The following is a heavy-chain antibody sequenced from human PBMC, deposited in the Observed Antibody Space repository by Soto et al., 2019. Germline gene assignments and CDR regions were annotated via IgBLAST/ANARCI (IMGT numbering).Heavy chain of an antibody. Sequence: QVQLVESGGGVVQPGRSLRLSCAASGFTFSSYAMHWVRQAPGKGLEWVAVISYDGSNEYYADSVKGRFTISRDNSKNTVHLQMNSLRAEDTAVYYCARDKYCSGGSCYYLGPYFDYWGQGTLVTVSS. V-gene: IGHV3-30-3*01. CDR3: ARDKYCSGGSCYYLGPYFDY. CDR1: GFTFSSYA. J-gene: IGHJ4*02. CDR2: ISYDGSNE. D-gene: IGHD2-15*01.